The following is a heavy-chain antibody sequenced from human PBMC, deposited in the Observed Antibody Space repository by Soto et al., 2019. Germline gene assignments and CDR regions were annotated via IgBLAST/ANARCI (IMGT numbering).Heavy chain of an antibody. CDR2: INPNSGGT. CDR1: GYTFTGYY. V-gene: IGHV1-2*04. J-gene: IGHJ5*02. Sequence: ASVKVSCKASGYTFTGYYMHWVRQAPGQGLEWMGWINPNSGGTNYAQKFQGWVTMTRDTSISTAYMELSRLRSDDTAVYYCARGGTQSDYYNNWFDPWGQGTLVTVS. D-gene: IGHD3-22*01. CDR3: ARGGTQSDYYNNWFDP.